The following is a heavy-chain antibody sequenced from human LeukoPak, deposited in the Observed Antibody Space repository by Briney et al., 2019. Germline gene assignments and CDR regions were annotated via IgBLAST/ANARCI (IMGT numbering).Heavy chain of an antibody. CDR3: ARHMRAYYYMDV. D-gene: IGHD2-21*01. CDR2: INPNSGGT. J-gene: IGHJ6*03. CDR1: GYTFTGYY. V-gene: IGHV1-2*02. Sequence: ASVKVSCKVSGYTFTGYYMHWVRQAPGQGLEWMGWINPNSGGTNYAQKFQGRVTMTRDTSISTAYMELSRLRSDDTAVYYCARHMRAYYYMDVWGKGTTVTISS.